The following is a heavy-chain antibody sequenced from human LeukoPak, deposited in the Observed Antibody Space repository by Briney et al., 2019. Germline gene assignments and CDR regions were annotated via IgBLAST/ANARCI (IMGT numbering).Heavy chain of an antibody. CDR3: ARLIRPFDGGYYYRSLSYFDY. V-gene: IGHV1-69*06. J-gene: IGHJ4*02. CDR2: IIPIFGTA. D-gene: IGHD3-22*01. CDR1: GGTFSSYA. Sequence: SVKVSCKASGGTFSSYAISWVRQAPGQGLEWMGGIIPIFGTANYAQKFQGRVTITADKSTSTAYMELSSLRSEDTAVYYCARLIRPFDGGYYYRSLSYFDYWGQGTLVTVSS.